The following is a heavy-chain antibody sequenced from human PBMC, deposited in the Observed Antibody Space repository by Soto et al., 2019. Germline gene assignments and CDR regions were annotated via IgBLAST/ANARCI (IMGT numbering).Heavy chain of an antibody. V-gene: IGHV4-31*03. D-gene: IGHD3-3*01. CDR1: GGSLSSGGYY. CDR3: ASGVVTPPGAFDY. Sequence: PSETLSLTCTVSGGSLSSGGYYWSWIRQHPGKGLEWIGYIYYSGSTYYNPSLRSRVTISVDTSKNQFSLKLSSVTAADTAVYYCASGVVTPPGAFDYWGQGTLVTVSS. CDR2: IYYSGST. J-gene: IGHJ4*02.